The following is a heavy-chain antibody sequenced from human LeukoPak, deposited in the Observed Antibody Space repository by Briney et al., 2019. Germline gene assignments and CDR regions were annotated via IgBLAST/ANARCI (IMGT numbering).Heavy chain of an antibody. Sequence: SVKVSCKASGGTFSSYAISWVRQAPGQGREWMGGIIPIFGTANYAQNFQGRVTITADESTSTAYMELSSLRSEDTAVYYCARNPQRWLQLPGYFDYWGQGTLVTVSS. CDR1: GGTFSSYA. D-gene: IGHD5-24*01. J-gene: IGHJ4*02. V-gene: IGHV1-69*01. CDR3: ARNPQRWLQLPGYFDY. CDR2: IIPIFGTA.